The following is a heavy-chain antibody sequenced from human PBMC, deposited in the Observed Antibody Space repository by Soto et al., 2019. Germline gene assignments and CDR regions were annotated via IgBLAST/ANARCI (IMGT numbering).Heavy chain of an antibody. CDR3: ARGLGYYDYVWGSYRYGNWFDP. CDR1: GGSISSGGYS. CDR2: IYHSGST. J-gene: IGHJ5*02. Sequence: SETLSLTCAVSGGSISSGGYSWSWIRQPPGKGLEWIGYIYHSGSTYYNPSLKSRVTISVDRSKNQFSLKLSSVTAADTAVYYCARGLGYYDYVWGSYRYGNWFDPWGQGISVTVSS. D-gene: IGHD3-16*02. V-gene: IGHV4-30-2*01.